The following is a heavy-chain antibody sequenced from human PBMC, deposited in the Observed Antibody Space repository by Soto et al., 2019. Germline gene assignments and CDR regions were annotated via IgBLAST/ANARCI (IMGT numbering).Heavy chain of an antibody. Sequence: GGSLRLSCAASGFTVSSNYMSWVRQAPGKGLEWVSVIYTGGSAYYADSGKDRFTISRDNSKNTLYLQMNGLRAEDTAVYYCARWYNWNYGGMDVWGQGPRSPSP. V-gene: IGHV3-66*01. CDR1: GFTVSSNY. CDR3: ARWYNWNYGGMDV. J-gene: IGHJ6*02. D-gene: IGHD1-20*01. CDR2: IYTGGSA.